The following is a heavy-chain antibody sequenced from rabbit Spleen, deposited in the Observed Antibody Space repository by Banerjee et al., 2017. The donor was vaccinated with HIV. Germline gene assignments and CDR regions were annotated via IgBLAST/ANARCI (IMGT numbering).Heavy chain of an antibody. V-gene: IGHV1S7*01. CDR1: GIDFTKYY. Sequence: QLTETGGGLVQPGGSLTLSCKASGIDFTKYYITWVRQAPGKGLEWIGIIYAAKGSTDDASWVNGRFTISSDNAQSTVDLKRTSLTAADTATYFCARDGAGGSYFALWGPGTLVTVS. CDR2: IYAAKGST. CDR3: ARDGAGGSYFAL. D-gene: IGHD8-1*01. J-gene: IGHJ4*01.